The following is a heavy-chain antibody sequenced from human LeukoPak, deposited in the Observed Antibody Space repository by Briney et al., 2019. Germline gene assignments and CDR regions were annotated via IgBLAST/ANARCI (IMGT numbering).Heavy chain of an antibody. V-gene: IGHV1-18*01. Sequence: ASVKVSCKASGYTFTSYDFSWVRQAPGQGLEWMGWISAYNGNTNYAQKLQGRVTMTTDTSTSTAYMELRSLRSDDTAVYYCARGRYCSSTSCYTRYWFDPWGQGTLVTVSS. J-gene: IGHJ5*02. D-gene: IGHD2-2*02. CDR2: ISAYNGNT. CDR1: GYTFTSYD. CDR3: ARGRYCSSTSCYTRYWFDP.